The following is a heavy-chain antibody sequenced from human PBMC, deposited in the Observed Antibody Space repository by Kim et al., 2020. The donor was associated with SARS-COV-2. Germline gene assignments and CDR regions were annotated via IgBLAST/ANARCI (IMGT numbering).Heavy chain of an antibody. CDR2: INHSGST. CDR1: GGSFSGYY. CDR3: ARGVDWLAPYFDY. D-gene: IGHD6-19*01. V-gene: IGHV4-34*01. Sequence: SETLSLTCAVYGGSFSGYYWSWIRQPPGKGLEWIGEINHSGSTNYNPSLKSRVTISVDTSKNQFSLKLSSVTAADTAVYYCARGVDWLAPYFDYWGQGTLVTVSS. J-gene: IGHJ4*02.